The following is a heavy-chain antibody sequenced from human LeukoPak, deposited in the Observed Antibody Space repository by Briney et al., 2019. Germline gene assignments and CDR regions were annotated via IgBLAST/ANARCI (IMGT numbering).Heavy chain of an antibody. CDR2: ISNNGSNK. J-gene: IGHJ4*02. CDR3: ARDVSAITMIVVTTSGYFDY. V-gene: IGHV3-33*01. Sequence: PGRSLRLSCAASGFTFSSYGMHWVRQAPGKGLEWVAVISNNGSNKYYADSVKGRFTISRDNSKNTLYLQMNSLRAEDTAVYSCARDVSAITMIVVTTSGYFDYWRQGTLVTVSS. CDR1: GFTFSSYG. D-gene: IGHD3-22*01.